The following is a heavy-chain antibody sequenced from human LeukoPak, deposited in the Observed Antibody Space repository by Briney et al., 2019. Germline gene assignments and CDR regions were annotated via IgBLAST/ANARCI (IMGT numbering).Heavy chain of an antibody. CDR3: ATHSSSWYKAFDI. CDR2: IYYSGST. D-gene: IGHD6-13*01. J-gene: IGHJ3*02. CDR1: GGSISSGDYY. Sequence: SQTLSLTCTVSGGSISSGDYYWSWIRQPPGKGLEWIGYIYYSGSTNYNPSLKSRVTISVDTSKNQFSLKLSSVTAADTAVYYCATHSSSWYKAFDIWGQGTMVTVPS. V-gene: IGHV4-30-4*01.